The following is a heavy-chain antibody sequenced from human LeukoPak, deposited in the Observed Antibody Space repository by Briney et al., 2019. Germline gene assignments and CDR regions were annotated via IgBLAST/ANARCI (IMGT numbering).Heavy chain of an antibody. CDR3: ARLGGYCSGGSCYSDFYFDY. V-gene: IGHV5-51*01. CDR1: GYTFTGYY. D-gene: IGHD2-15*01. Sequence: GASVKVSCKASGYTFTGYYMHWVRQMPGKGLEWMGIIYPGDSDTRYSPSFQGQVTISADKSISTAYLQWSSLKASDTAMYYCARLGGYCSGGSCYSDFYFDYWDQGTLVTVSS. J-gene: IGHJ4*02. CDR2: IYPGDSDT.